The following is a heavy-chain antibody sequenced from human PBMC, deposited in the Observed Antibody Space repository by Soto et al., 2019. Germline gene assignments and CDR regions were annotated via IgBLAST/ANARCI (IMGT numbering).Heavy chain of an antibody. J-gene: IGHJ4*02. D-gene: IGHD5-12*01. CDR3: ASGILLWLRRINNGYAG. Sequence: QVQLVQSGAEVKKPESSVKVSCKAPGGTFSTYAISWVRQAPGQGREWMGGIIPMFGTANYAQRLQDRVTRPADESTNPVYMELSSLRSEDTSVYFCASGILLWLRRINNGYAGWGQGTLVTVSS. CDR1: GGTFSTYA. V-gene: IGHV1-69*12. CDR2: IIPMFGTA.